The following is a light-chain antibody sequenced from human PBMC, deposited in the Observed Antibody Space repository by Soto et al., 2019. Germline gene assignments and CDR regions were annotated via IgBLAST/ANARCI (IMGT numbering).Light chain of an antibody. J-gene: IGLJ1*01. CDR2: EVT. CDR1: IADVGGHNF. CDR3: SSYSTSSTLNYV. V-gene: IGLV2-14*01. Sequence: QSVLTQPASVSGSPGQSITISCTGTIADVGGHNFVSWYQQHPGKAPKLMIYEVTNRPSGVSNRFSGSKSGNTASLTISVLQAEDEADYYCSSYSTSSTLNYVFGTG.